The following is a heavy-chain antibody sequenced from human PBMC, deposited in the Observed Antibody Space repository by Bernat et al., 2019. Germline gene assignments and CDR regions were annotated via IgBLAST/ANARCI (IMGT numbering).Heavy chain of an antibody. J-gene: IGHJ6*03. CDR1: GFTFSDYY. Sequence: VQLVESGGVWVNPGGSLRLSCSASGFTFSDYYMSWIRHAPVKGLDWFSYISSSSSYTNYADTVKGRFTISRDNDKHSMYLQMNSLRAEDTAVYYCARGTSTSAPYMDVWGKGTTVTVSS. CDR2: ISSSSSYT. CDR3: ARGTSTSAPYMDV. V-gene: IGHV3-11*05.